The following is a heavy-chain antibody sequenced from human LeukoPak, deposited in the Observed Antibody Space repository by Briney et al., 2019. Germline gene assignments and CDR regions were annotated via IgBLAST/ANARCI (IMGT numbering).Heavy chain of an antibody. CDR3: ARAAGFGERGMDV. Sequence: GASVKVSCKASGYQFISYTMSWVRRAPGQGLEWMGWINTKTANPTYAQDFTGRFVFSLDTSVSTAYLQISGLKAGDTAVYYCARAAGFGERGMDVWGQGTTVTVSS. CDR2: INTKTANP. V-gene: IGHV7-4-1*02. D-gene: IGHD3-10*01. J-gene: IGHJ6*02. CDR1: GYQFISYT.